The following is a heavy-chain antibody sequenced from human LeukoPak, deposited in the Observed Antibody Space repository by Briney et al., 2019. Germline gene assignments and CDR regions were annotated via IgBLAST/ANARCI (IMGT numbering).Heavy chain of an antibody. Sequence: GGSLRLSCAASGFTFSSYGMHWVRQAPGKGLEWVAFIRYDGSKKYYTDSVKGRFTISRDNSKNTLYLQMNSLSAEDTAVYYCARRSAAKDAFDIWGQGTKVTVSS. CDR1: GFTFSSYG. CDR3: ARRSAAKDAFDI. J-gene: IGHJ3*02. V-gene: IGHV3-30*02. D-gene: IGHD6-25*01. CDR2: IRYDGSKK.